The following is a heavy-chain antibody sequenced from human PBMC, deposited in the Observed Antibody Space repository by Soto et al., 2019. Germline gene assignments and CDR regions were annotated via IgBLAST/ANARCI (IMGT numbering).Heavy chain of an antibody. CDR1: GDSISSNVW. V-gene: IGHV4-4*02. J-gene: IGHJ4*02. CDR2: IYHSGSA. D-gene: IGHD2-21*02. CDR3: ARDAEVTGETDRFDY. Sequence: SETLSLTCAVSGDSISSNVWWSWVRQPPGKGLEWIGEIYHSGSANFNPSLKSRVTMSVDTSKNQFSLKLNSVTAADTAMYYCARDAEVTGETDRFDYWGQGNLVTVSS.